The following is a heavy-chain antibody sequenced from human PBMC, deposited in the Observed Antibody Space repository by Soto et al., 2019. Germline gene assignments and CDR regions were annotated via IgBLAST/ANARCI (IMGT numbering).Heavy chain of an antibody. Sequence: PGGSLRLSCAVSGFTFSNYCMSWVRQAPGKGLEWVANIKHDGSEKFYVDSVKGRFTISRDNAKNSLYLQMNSLRAEDTAVYYCARGFVDSNYRWLGPWGQGTLVTVS. J-gene: IGHJ5*02. CDR3: ARGFVDSNYRWLGP. D-gene: IGHD4-4*01. CDR1: GFTFSNYC. CDR2: IKHDGSEK. V-gene: IGHV3-7*05.